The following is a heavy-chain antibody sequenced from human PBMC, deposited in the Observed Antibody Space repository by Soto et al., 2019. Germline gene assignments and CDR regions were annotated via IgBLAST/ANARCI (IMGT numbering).Heavy chain of an antibody. CDR3: ARATDDIVVVVAPDY. Sequence: GGSLRLSCAASGFTFSSYGMHWVRQAPGKGLEWVAVIGYDGSNKYYADSVKGRFTISRDNSKNTLYLQMNSLRAEDTAVYYCARATDDIVVVVAPDYWGQGTLVTVSS. CDR1: GFTFSSYG. J-gene: IGHJ4*02. D-gene: IGHD2-15*01. V-gene: IGHV3-33*01. CDR2: IGYDGSNK.